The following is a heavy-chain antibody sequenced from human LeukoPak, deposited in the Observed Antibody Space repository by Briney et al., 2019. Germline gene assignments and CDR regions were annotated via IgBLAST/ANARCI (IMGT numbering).Heavy chain of an antibody. V-gene: IGHV3-33*08. CDR1: GFTFSSYA. D-gene: IGHD3-3*01. J-gene: IGHJ4*02. Sequence: GGSLRLSCAASGFTFSSYAMHWVRQAPGKGLEWVAVIWYDGSNKYYADSVKGRFTISRDNSKSTLYLQMNSLRAEDTAVYYCAGGEYDFWSGYYLGGLYWGQGTLVTVSS. CDR2: IWYDGSNK. CDR3: AGGEYDFWSGYYLGGLY.